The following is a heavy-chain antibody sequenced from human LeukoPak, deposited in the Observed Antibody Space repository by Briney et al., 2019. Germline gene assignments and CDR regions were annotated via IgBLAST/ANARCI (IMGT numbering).Heavy chain of an antibody. D-gene: IGHD2-2*02. J-gene: IGHJ5*02. CDR1: GGSFSGYY. V-gene: IGHV4-34*01. CDR2: INHSGST. CDR3: ARACSSTSCYTAWFDP. Sequence: SETLSLTCAVYGGSFSGYYWSWIRQPPGKGLEWIGEINHSGSTNYNPSLKSRVTISVDTSKNQFSLKLSSVTAADTAVYYCARACSSTSCYTAWFDPWGQGTLVTVSS.